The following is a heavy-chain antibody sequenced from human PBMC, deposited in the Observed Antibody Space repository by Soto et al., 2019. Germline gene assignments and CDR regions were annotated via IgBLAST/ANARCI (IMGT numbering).Heavy chain of an antibody. V-gene: IGHV3-15*01. D-gene: IGHD5-12*01. Sequence: PGGSLRLSCAASGFTFSNAWMNWVRQAPGKGLEWVGLIKSKTDGGTIDYPAPVKGRFIISRDDSRNTLYLQMNSLKTEDTAVYYCTTAHPRGPDYWGQGTRDTVSS. J-gene: IGHJ4*02. CDR2: IKSKTDGGTI. CDR1: GFTFSNAW. CDR3: TTAHPRGPDY.